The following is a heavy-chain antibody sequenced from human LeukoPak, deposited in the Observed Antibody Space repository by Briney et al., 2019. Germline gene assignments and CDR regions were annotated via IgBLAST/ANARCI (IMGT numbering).Heavy chain of an antibody. J-gene: IGHJ4*02. Sequence: SETLSLTCTVSGGSISSSSYYWGWIRQPPGKGLEWIGSIYYSGSTYHNPSLKSRVTISVDTSKNQFSLKLSSVTAADTAVYYCARGIAAYRGDYFDYWGQGTLVTVSS. D-gene: IGHD6-13*01. CDR3: ARGIAAYRGDYFDY. V-gene: IGHV4-39*07. CDR2: IYYSGST. CDR1: GGSISSSSYY.